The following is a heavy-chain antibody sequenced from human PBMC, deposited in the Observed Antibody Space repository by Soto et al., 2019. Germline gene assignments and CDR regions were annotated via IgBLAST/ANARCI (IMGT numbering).Heavy chain of an antibody. CDR1: GFTFSTYD. V-gene: IGHV3-48*03. CDR2: ISDTGKNK. CDR3: ASRYLSYNMRV. Sequence: GGSLRPSCEASGFTFSTYDVNWVRQVPGRVLEWIAYISDTGKNKNHADSVKGPFTTPRDKPKNPLYRQMASLIPEHTSVYYCASRYLSYNMRVWGHGTTVTVCS. J-gene: IGHJ6*02. D-gene: IGHD1-20*01.